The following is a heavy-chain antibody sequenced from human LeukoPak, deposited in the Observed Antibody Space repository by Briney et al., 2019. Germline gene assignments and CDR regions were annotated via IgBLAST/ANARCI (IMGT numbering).Heavy chain of an antibody. CDR1: GYTFTSYA. CDR2: INAGNGNT. D-gene: IGHD6-19*01. CDR3: ARQGIAVAGAVSRTIDY. Sequence: ASVKVSCKASGYTFTSYAMHWVRQAPGQRLEWMGWINAGNGNTKYSQKLQGRVTMTTDTSTSTAYMELRSLRSDDTAVYYCARQGIAVAGAVSRTIDYWGQGTLVTVSS. J-gene: IGHJ4*02. V-gene: IGHV1-3*01.